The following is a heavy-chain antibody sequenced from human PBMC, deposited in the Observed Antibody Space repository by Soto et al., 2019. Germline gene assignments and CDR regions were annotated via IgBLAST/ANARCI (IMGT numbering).Heavy chain of an antibody. CDR3: ARLRVDILTGTPQPWFDP. V-gene: IGHV5-51*01. Sequence: PGESLKISCKGSGYSFTGYWIGWVRQMPGKGLEWMGIIYPGDSDTRYSPSFQGQVTISADKSISTAYLQWSSLKASDTAMYYCARLRVDILTGTPQPWFDPWGQGTLVTVSS. J-gene: IGHJ5*02. CDR1: GYSFTGYW. D-gene: IGHD3-9*01. CDR2: IYPGDSDT.